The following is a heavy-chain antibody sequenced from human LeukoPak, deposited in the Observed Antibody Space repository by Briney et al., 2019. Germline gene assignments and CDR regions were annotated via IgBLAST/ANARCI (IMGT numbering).Heavy chain of an antibody. J-gene: IGHJ6*02. V-gene: IGHV1-18*01. CDR3: ARDRRKILYYYFGMDV. CDR2: ISAYNGNT. Sequence: ASVKVSCKASSYTFISYGISWVRQAPGQGLEWMGWISAYNGNTNYAQKLQGRVTMTTDTSTSTAYMELRSLRSDDTAVYYCARDRRKILYYYFGMDVWGQGTTVTVSS. CDR1: SYTFISYG.